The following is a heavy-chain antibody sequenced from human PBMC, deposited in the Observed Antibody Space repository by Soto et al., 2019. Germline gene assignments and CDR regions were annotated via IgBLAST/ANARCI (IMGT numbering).Heavy chain of an antibody. CDR2: MNPNSVNT. V-gene: IGHV1-8*01. CDR3: ARIRYYGSGRGFDP. CDR1: GYTFTSYD. D-gene: IGHD3-10*01. Sequence: ASVKVSCKASGYTFTSYDINWVRQATGQGLEWMGWMNPNSVNTGYAQKFQGRVTMTSNTSISTAYMELSSLRSEDTAVYYCARIRYYGSGRGFDPWGQGTLVTVSS. J-gene: IGHJ5*02.